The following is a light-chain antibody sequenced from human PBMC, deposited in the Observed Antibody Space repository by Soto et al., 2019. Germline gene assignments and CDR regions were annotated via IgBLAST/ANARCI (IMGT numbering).Light chain of an antibody. Sequence: EIVMTQSPATLSVSPGERATLSCRASQSVSSNLAWYQQKPGQAPRLLIYGASTRATGIPARFSGSGSGTEFNLTISSLQSEDLEVYYCTKYNSWPPLTFGGGTKVEIK. CDR2: GAS. J-gene: IGKJ4*01. CDR3: TKYNSWPPLT. CDR1: QSVSSN. V-gene: IGKV3-15*01.